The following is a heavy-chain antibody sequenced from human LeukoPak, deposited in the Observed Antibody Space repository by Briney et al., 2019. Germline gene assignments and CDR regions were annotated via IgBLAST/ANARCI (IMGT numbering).Heavy chain of an antibody. V-gene: IGHV1-18*01. J-gene: IGHJ4*02. CDR1: GYTFSSYG. Sequence: GASVKVSCKASGYTFSSYGISWVRQAPGQGLEWMGWISAYNGNTNYAQKLQGRVTMTTDTSTSTAYMELRSLRSDDTAVYSCARDLADYYDSSGYYYPPGYFDYWGQGTLVTVSS. CDR2: ISAYNGNT. CDR3: ARDLADYYDSSGYYYPPGYFDY. D-gene: IGHD3-22*01.